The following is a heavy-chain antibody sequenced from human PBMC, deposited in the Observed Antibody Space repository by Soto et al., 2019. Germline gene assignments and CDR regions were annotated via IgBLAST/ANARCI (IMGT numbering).Heavy chain of an antibody. CDR2: TSYDGSNK. J-gene: IGHJ5*02. CDR3: AKSLRRGNYYDSSGPYNWFDP. V-gene: IGHV3-30*18. D-gene: IGHD3-22*01. Sequence: GGSLRLSCAASGFTFSSYGMHWVRQAPGKGLEWVAVTSYDGSNKYYADSVKGRFTISRDNSKNTLYLQMNSLRAEDTAVYYCAKSLRRGNYYDSSGPYNWFDPWGQGTLVTVSS. CDR1: GFTFSSYG.